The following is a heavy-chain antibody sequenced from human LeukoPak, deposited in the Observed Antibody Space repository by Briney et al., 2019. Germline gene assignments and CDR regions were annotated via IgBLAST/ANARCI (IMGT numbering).Heavy chain of an antibody. CDR2: ISGDGGST. Sequence: GGSLRLSCAASRLPFHYYAMDWVRQVPGKGLEWVSLISGDGGSTYYADSVKGRFTISRDNSKNSLYLQMNNLRTEDTAFYYCATESRTGYWGQGTLVTVSS. D-gene: IGHD3/OR15-3a*01. CDR1: RLPFHYYA. V-gene: IGHV3-43*02. J-gene: IGHJ4*02. CDR3: ATESRTGY.